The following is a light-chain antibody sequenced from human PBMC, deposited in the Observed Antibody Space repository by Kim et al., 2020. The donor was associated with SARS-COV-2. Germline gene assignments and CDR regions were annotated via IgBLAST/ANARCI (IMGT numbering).Light chain of an antibody. V-gene: IGKV3-20*01. Sequence: PGERATLSCRASQSVSSTDVAWYQQKPGQAPRLLIYGAFSRAPGIPDRFSGRGSGTDFTLTISRLEPEDLGVYYCQQFGHSPHTFGQGTKVDIK. CDR2: GAF. CDR1: QSVSSTD. J-gene: IGKJ1*01. CDR3: QQFGHSPHT.